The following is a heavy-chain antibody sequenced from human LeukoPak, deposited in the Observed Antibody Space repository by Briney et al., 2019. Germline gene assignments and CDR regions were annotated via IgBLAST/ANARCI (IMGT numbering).Heavy chain of an antibody. Sequence: GGSLRLSCAASRSTFSNYWVHWVRQAPAQGLVWVSRINGYGTSISYADSVQGRFTITRDNAKNTVDLQMNSLTAEETAVYLCAREFLPTGAHTDAFDIWGQGPMVTVSS. D-gene: IGHD7-27*01. CDR1: RSTFSNYW. CDR3: AREFLPTGAHTDAFDI. J-gene: IGHJ3*02. CDR2: INGYGTSI. V-gene: IGHV3-74*01.